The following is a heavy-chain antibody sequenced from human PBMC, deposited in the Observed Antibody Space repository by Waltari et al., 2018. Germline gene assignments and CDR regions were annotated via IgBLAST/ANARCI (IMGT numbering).Heavy chain of an antibody. CDR3: TTSLPGDWYFDL. D-gene: IGHD7-27*01. CDR1: GFTFSNAW. Sequence: EVQLVESGGGLVKPGGSLRLSCAASGFTFSNAWMSWVRQAPGKGLEWVGRIKSKTDGGTTDYAAPVKGRFTISRDDSKNTLYLQMNSLKTEDTAVYYCTTSLPGDWYFDLWCRGTLVTVSS. V-gene: IGHV3-15*01. CDR2: IKSKTDGGTT. J-gene: IGHJ2*01.